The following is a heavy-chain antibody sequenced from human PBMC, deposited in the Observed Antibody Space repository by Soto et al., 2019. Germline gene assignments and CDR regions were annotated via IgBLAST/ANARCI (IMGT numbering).Heavy chain of an antibody. CDR1: GGSISNYY. D-gene: IGHD3-22*01. CDR3: ARGRGSGSTWDVDL. Sequence: QVQLQESGPGLVKPSETLSLTCTVSGGSISNYYWSWIRQPPGKGLEWIGYIYYSGSNNYNPSLKRRVTISVDTSKSQFALKLTSVHAADTDVYSCARGRGSGSTWDVDLGGGSTLVTVS. V-gene: IGHV4-59*01. J-gene: IGHJ2*01. CDR2: IYYSGSN.